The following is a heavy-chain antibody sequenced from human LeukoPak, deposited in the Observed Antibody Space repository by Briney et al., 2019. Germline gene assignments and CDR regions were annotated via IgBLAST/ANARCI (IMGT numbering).Heavy chain of an antibody. CDR2: ISAYNGET. D-gene: IGHD2-15*01. Sequence: ASVKVSCKASGYTFTSYGISWVRQAPGQGLEWMGWISAYNGETNYAQKLQGRVTMTTDTSTSTAYMELRSLRSDDTAVYYCARDRFILGYCSGGSCPFDYWGQGTLVTVSS. CDR3: ARDRFILGYCSGGSCPFDY. J-gene: IGHJ4*02. V-gene: IGHV1-18*04. CDR1: GYTFTSYG.